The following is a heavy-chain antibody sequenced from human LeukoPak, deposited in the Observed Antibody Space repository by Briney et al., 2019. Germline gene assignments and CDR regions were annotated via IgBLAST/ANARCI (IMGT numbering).Heavy chain of an antibody. D-gene: IGHD6-19*01. CDR3: ARSSGGAFDI. CDR2: IYYSGST. CDR1: GGSISSYY. Sequence: PSETLSLTCTVSGGSISSYYWSWIRQPPGKGLEWIGYIYYSGSTNYNPSLKSRVTISVDTSKNQFSLKLSSVTAADTAVYYCARSSGGAFDIWGQGTMDTVSS. V-gene: IGHV4-59*01. J-gene: IGHJ3*02.